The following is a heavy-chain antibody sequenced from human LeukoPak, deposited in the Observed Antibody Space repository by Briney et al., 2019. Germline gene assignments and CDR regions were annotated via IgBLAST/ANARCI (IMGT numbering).Heavy chain of an antibody. J-gene: IGHJ4*02. CDR1: GYTFTNYY. CDR2: INPSGGST. CDR3: ARYIPHHVDTAMGIFDY. D-gene: IGHD5-18*01. V-gene: IGHV1-46*01. Sequence: GASVKVSCKASGYTFTNYYMHWVRQAPGQGLEWMGIINPSGGSTSYAQKFQGRVTMTRDTSTSTVYMELSSLRSDDTAVYYCARYIPHHVDTAMGIFDYWGQGTLVTVSS.